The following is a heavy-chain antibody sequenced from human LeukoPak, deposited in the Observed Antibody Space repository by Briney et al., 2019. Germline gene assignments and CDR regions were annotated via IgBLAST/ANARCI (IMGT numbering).Heavy chain of an antibody. Sequence: GGSLRLSCAASGFTVSSNYMSWVRQAPGKGLEWVSIIYGDGSTYDADSVKGRFTISRDKPKNTLYLQMNSLRAEDTAVYYCAGGVGTAMVTHDYRGHGTLVTVSS. CDR1: GFTVSSNY. D-gene: IGHD5-18*01. CDR3: AGGVGTAMVTHDY. CDR2: IYGDGST. J-gene: IGHJ4*01. V-gene: IGHV3-53*01.